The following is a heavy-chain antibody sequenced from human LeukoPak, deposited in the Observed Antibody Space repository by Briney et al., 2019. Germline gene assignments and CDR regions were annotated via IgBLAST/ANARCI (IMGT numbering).Heavy chain of an antibody. J-gene: IGHJ6*02. CDR1: GFTFSSYW. CDR3: ARDRIVGANAYYYYGMDV. CDR2: IRQDGSEK. V-gene: IGHV3-7*01. Sequence: GGSLRLSCAASGFTFSSYWMSWVRQAPGKGLEWVANIRQDGSEKYYVDSVKGRFTISRDNAKNSLYLQMNSLRAEDTAVYYCARDRIVGANAYYYYGMDVWGQGTTVTVSS. D-gene: IGHD1-26*01.